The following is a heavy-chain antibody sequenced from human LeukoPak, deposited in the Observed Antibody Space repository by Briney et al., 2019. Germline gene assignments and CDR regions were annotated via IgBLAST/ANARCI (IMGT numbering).Heavy chain of an antibody. CDR1: GFTFDDYG. J-gene: IGHJ4*02. Sequence: GGSLRLSCAASGFTFDDYGMSWVRQAPGKGLEWVAFIRYDGNNKYYADSVKGRFTISRDNSKNTLYLQMNSLRPEDTAVYYCAKGRHDYWAQGTLVTVSS. CDR2: IRYDGNNK. V-gene: IGHV3-30*02. CDR3: AKGRHDY.